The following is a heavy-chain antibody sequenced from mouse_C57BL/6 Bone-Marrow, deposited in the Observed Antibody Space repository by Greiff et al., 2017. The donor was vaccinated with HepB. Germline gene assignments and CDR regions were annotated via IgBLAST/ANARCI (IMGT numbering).Heavy chain of an antibody. V-gene: IGHV3-6*01. CDR1: GYSITSGYY. CDR3: ARAGDYGNKNYFDY. CDR2: ISYDGSN. J-gene: IGHJ2*01. D-gene: IGHD2-4*01. Sequence: EVQLVESGPGLVKPSQSLSLTCSVTGYSITSGYYWNWIRQFPGNKLEWMGYISYDGSNNYNPSLKNRISITRDTSKNQFFLKLNSVTTEDTATYYCARAGDYGNKNYFDYWGQGTTLTVSS.